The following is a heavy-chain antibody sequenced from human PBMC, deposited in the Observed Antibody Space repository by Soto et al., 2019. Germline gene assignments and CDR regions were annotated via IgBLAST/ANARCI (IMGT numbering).Heavy chain of an antibody. Sequence: SVKVSCKASGGTFSSYTISWVRQAPGQGLEWMGGIIPILGIANYAQKFQGRVTITADKSTSTAYMELSSLRSEDTAVYYCARADCSGGSCYPLVFDYWGQGTLVTVSS. D-gene: IGHD2-15*01. CDR1: GGTFSSYT. V-gene: IGHV1-69*10. CDR3: ARADCSGGSCYPLVFDY. CDR2: IIPILGIA. J-gene: IGHJ4*02.